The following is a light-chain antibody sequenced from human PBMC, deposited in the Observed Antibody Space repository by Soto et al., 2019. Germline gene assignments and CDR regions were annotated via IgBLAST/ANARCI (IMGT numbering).Light chain of an antibody. CDR2: VND. Sequence: QSVLTQPPSASGTPGQRVTISCSGSDSNIGKNSVNWHQQLPQTAPKLLIYVNDQRPSGVPDRFSGSKSGTSASLAISGLQSEDEADYHCSSYTSSSTLVLGTGTKLTVL. J-gene: IGLJ1*01. V-gene: IGLV1-44*01. CDR3: SSYTSSSTLV. CDR1: DSNIGKNS.